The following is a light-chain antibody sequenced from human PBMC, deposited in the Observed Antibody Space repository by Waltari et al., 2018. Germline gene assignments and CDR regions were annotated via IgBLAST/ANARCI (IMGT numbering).Light chain of an antibody. CDR1: QAVNSA. Sequence: ANQLTQSPSSLSASVGDRVTITCRATQAVNSALAWYQHQAGNPPNLLIYDADTVRSGVPARVSGGGSGTQWTVTISSLQPADVGIYYCQQFNDYPWTFGQGTKVEI. J-gene: IGKJ1*01. CDR3: QQFNDYPWT. CDR2: DAD. V-gene: IGKV1D-13*01.